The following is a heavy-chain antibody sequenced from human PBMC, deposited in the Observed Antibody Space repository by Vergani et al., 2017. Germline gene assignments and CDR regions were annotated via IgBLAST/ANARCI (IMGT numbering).Heavy chain of an antibody. J-gene: IGHJ4*02. Sequence: QVQLVESGGGVVQPGRSLRLSCAASGFTFSSYAMHWVRQAPGKGVEWVAVISYDGSNKYYADSVKGRFTISRDNSKNTLYLQMNILRAEDTAVYYCARGRRVVAALVYWGQGTLVTVSS. D-gene: IGHD2-2*01. CDR2: ISYDGSNK. CDR1: GFTFSSYA. V-gene: IGHV3-30*04. CDR3: ARGRRVVAALVY.